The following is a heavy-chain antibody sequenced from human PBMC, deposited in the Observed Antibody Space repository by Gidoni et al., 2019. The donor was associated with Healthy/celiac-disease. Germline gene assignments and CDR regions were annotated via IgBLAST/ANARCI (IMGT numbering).Heavy chain of an antibody. CDR3: ARLIAVAGTGGWFDP. J-gene: IGHJ5*02. V-gene: IGHV4-39*01. D-gene: IGHD6-19*01. CDR2: IYYSGRT. CDR1: GGSISSSSYY. Sequence: QLQLQESGPGLVKPSETLSLTCTVSGGSISSSSYYWGWLRQPPGKGLEWIGSIYYSGRTYYNPSLKSRVTISVDTSKNQFSLKLSSVTAADTAVYYCARLIAVAGTGGWFDPWGQGTLVTVSS.